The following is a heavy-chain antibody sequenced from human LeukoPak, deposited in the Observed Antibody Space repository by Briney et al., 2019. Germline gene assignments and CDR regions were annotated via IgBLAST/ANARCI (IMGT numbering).Heavy chain of an antibody. CDR3: ASQYYDILTGYPGVWAFDI. J-gene: IGHJ3*02. Sequence: GGSLRLSCAASGFTFSSYAMHWVRQAPGKGLEWVAVISYDGSNKYYADSVKGRFTISRDNSKNTLYLQMNSLRAEDTAVYYCASQYYDILTGYPGVWAFDIWGQGTMVTVSS. CDR1: GFTFSSYA. CDR2: ISYDGSNK. D-gene: IGHD3-9*01. V-gene: IGHV3-30*04.